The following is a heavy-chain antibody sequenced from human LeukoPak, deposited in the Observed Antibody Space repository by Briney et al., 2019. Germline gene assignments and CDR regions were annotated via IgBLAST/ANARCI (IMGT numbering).Heavy chain of an antibody. J-gene: IGHJ5*02. CDR2: IYTSGST. Sequence: SQTLSLTCTVSGGSISSGSCYWSWIRQPAGKGLEWIGRIYTSGSTNYNPSLKSRVTISVDTSKNQFSLKLSSVTAADTAVYYCARGLRFLEWPSLGWFDPWGQGTLVTVSS. V-gene: IGHV4-61*02. D-gene: IGHD3-3*01. CDR3: ARGLRFLEWPSLGWFDP. CDR1: GGSISSGSCY.